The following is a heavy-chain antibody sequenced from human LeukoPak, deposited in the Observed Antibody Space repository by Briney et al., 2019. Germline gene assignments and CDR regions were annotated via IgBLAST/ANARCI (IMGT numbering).Heavy chain of an antibody. J-gene: IGHJ4*02. V-gene: IGHV3-23*01. Sequence: PGGSLRLSCAASGFTFSSYAVSWVRQAPGKGLEWVSAISGSGGSTYYADSVKGRFTISRDNSKNTLYLQMNSLRAEDTAVYYCAKGGYDYVWGSYDYWGQGTLVTVSS. CDR1: GFTFSSYA. CDR3: AKGGYDYVWGSYDY. CDR2: ISGSGGST. D-gene: IGHD3-16*01.